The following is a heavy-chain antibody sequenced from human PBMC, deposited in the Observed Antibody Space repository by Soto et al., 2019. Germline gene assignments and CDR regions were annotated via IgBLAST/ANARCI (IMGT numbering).Heavy chain of an antibody. CDR3: ARGPRPAGSYHY. D-gene: IGHD3-10*01. J-gene: IGHJ4*02. CDR2: IIPIFGTA. Sequence: QVQLXXSXXXXKKPGSSVXXSCKASGGTFSSYAISWVRXAPGQGLEWMGGIIPIFGTANYAQKFQGRVTITADESTSTAYMELSSLRSEDTAVYYCARGPRPAGSYHYWGQGTLVTVSS. CDR1: GGTFSSYA. V-gene: IGHV1-69*01.